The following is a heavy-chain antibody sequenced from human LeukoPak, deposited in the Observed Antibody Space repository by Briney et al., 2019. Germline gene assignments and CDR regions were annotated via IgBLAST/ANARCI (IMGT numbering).Heavy chain of an antibody. D-gene: IGHD5-18*01. CDR2: ISSSSSTI. CDR3: APDTALIY. J-gene: IGHJ4*02. Sequence: GGSLRLSCAASGFTFSSYSMNWVRQAPGKGLEWVSYISSSSSTIYYADSVKGRFTISRDNAKKSLYLQMNSLRAEDTAVYFCAPDTALIYWGQGTLVTVSS. V-gene: IGHV3-48*01. CDR1: GFTFSSYS.